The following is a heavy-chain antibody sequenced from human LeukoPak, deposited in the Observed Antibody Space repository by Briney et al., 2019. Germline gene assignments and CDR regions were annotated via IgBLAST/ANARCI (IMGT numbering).Heavy chain of an antibody. J-gene: IGHJ5*02. D-gene: IGHD3-10*01. Sequence: SETLSLTCTVSGGSISSSSYYWGWIRQPPGKGLEWIGSIYYDGSTYYNPSLKSRVTMSVDTSKNQFSLKLSSVTAADTAVYYCARELGHYGSGSLENWFDPWGQGTLVTVSS. CDR3: ARELGHYGSGSLENWFDP. V-gene: IGHV4-39*07. CDR1: GGSISSSSYY. CDR2: IYYDGST.